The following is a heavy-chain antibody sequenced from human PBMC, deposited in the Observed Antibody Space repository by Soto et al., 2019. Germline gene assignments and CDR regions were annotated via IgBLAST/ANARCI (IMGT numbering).Heavy chain of an antibody. CDR2: IIPIPGIA. V-gene: IGHV1-69*02. D-gene: IGHD1-7*01. CDR3: AITGNTGRIFDY. J-gene: IGHJ4*02. CDR1: GGTFSSYT. Sequence: SVKVSCKASGGTFSSYTISWVRQAPGQGLEWMGRIIPIPGIANYAQKFQGRVTITADKSTSTAYMELSSLRSEDTAVYYCAITGNTGRIFDYWGQGNLVNVS.